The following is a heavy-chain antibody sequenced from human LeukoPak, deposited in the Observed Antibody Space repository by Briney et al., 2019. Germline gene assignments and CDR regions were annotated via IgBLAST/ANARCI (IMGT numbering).Heavy chain of an antibody. CDR1: GFTFSSYS. CDR3: ARGPPAD. J-gene: IGHJ4*02. Sequence: GGSLRLSCAASGFTFSSYSMNWVRQAPGKGLEWVSSISSSSSYIYHADSVKGRFTISRDNAKNSLYLQMNSLRAEDTAVYYCARGPPADWGQGTLVTVSS. V-gene: IGHV3-21*01. CDR2: ISSSSSYI.